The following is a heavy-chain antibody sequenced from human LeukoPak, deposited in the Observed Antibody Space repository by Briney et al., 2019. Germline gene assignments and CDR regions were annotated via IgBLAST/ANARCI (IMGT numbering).Heavy chain of an antibody. V-gene: IGHV1-69*05. D-gene: IGHD3-10*01. J-gene: IGHJ4*02. CDR1: GGTFSSYA. CDR2: IIPIFGTA. CDR3: WCRSSMVPDY. Sequence: ASVKVSCKASGGTFSSYAISWVRQAPGQGLEWMGGIIPIFGTANYAQKFQGRVTITTDESTSAAYMELSSLRSEDTAVYYCWCRSSMVPDYWGQGTLVTVSS.